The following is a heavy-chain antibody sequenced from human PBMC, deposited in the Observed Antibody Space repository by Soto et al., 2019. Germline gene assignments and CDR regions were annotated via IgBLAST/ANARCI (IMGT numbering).Heavy chain of an antibody. V-gene: IGHV3-15*01. D-gene: IGHD3-9*01. CDR3: TTEQYYDILTGDYYYYMDV. Sequence: GSLRLSCAASGFTFSNAWMSWVRQAPGKGLEWVGRIKSKTDGGTTDYAAPVKGRFTISRDDSKNTLYLQMNSLKTEDTAVYYCTTEQYYDILTGDYYYYMDVWGKGTTVTVSS. J-gene: IGHJ6*03. CDR2: IKSKTDGGTT. CDR1: GFTFSNAW.